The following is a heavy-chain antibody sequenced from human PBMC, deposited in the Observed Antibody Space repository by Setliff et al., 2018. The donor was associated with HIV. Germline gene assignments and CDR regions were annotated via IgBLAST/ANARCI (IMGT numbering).Heavy chain of an antibody. CDR2: IYYSGST. Sequence: PSETLSLTCTVSGGSISSYYWSWIRQPPGKGLAWIGYIYYSGSTNYNPSLKSRVTISVDTSKNQFSLKLSSVTAADTAVYYCARGPAPGVYDAFDIWGQGTMVTVSS. CDR1: GGSISSYY. D-gene: IGHD3-10*01. CDR3: ARGPAPGVYDAFDI. J-gene: IGHJ3*02. V-gene: IGHV4-59*01.